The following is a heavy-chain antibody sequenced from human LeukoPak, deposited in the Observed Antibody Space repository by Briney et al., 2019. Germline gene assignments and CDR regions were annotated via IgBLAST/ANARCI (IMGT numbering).Heavy chain of an antibody. CDR3: ARGQLYYDSSGFDY. CDR1: GFSFSTYW. Sequence: PGGSLRLSCETSGFSFSTYWMSWVRQAPGKGLEWVANIRPDGSEKYYVDSVKGRFTISRDNAKNSLYLQMNSLRAEDTAVYYCARGQLYYDSSGFDYWGQGTLVTVSS. CDR2: IRPDGSEK. D-gene: IGHD3-22*01. V-gene: IGHV3-7*01. J-gene: IGHJ4*02.